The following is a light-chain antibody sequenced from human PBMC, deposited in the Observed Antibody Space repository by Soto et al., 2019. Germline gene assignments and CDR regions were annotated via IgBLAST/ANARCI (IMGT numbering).Light chain of an antibody. Sequence: SYELTQPPSVSVSLGQMARITCSGEALPKKYAYWYQQKPGQFPVLVIYKDSERPSGIPERFSGSNSGNTATLTISRVEAGDEADYYCQVWDSSSDHPGVFGTGTKVTVL. V-gene: IGLV3-16*01. CDR1: ALPKKY. J-gene: IGLJ1*01. CDR2: KDS. CDR3: QVWDSSSDHPGV.